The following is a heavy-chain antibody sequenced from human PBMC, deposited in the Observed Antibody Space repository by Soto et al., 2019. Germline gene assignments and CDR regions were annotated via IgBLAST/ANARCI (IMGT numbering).Heavy chain of an antibody. CDR1: GFSLPRFG. V-gene: IGHV3-30*18. CDR3: AKGRGEMNWANYYGLDV. D-gene: IGHD7-27*01. J-gene: IGHJ6*02. CDR2: ITYEGSQI. Sequence: QVQLVESGGGVVQPGKSLRRSCAASGFSLPRFGMHWVRQAPGKGLEWVALITYEGSQIFYADAVKGRFTISRDNGDNTLSLQMDNLRTEDTATYFCAKGRGEMNWANYYGLDVWGQGNTVTASS.